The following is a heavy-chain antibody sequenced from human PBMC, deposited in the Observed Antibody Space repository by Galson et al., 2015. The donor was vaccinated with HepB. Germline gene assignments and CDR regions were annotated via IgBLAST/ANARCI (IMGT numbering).Heavy chain of an antibody. V-gene: IGHV3-15*01. Sequence: SLRLSCAASGFTFSNAWMSWVRQAPGKGLEWVGRIKSKTDGGTTDYAAPVKGRFTISRDDSKNTLYLQMNSLKTEDTAVYYCTTEDLVATIFAVFDYWGQGTLVTVSS. CDR2: IKSKTDGGTT. CDR3: TTEDLVATIFAVFDY. J-gene: IGHJ4*02. CDR1: GFTFSNAW. D-gene: IGHD5-12*01.